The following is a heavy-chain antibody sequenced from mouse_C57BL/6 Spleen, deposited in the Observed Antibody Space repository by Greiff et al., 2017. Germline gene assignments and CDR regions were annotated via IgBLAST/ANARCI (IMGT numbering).Heavy chain of an antibody. V-gene: IGHV1-81*01. J-gene: IGHJ4*01. CDR2: IYPRSGNT. CDR1: GYTFTSYG. Sequence: VQLQQSGAELARPGASVKLSCKASGYTFTSYGISWVKQRTGQGLEWIGEIYPRSGNTYYNEKFKGKATLTADKSSSTAYMELRSLTSEDSAVYFCARITTVVAKENYAMDYWGQGTSVTVSS. D-gene: IGHD1-1*01. CDR3: ARITTVVAKENYAMDY.